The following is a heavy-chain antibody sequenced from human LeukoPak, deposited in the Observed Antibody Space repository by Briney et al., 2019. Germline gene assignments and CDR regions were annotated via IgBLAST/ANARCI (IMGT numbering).Heavy chain of an antibody. V-gene: IGHV3-33*01. CDR2: IWYDGSNK. D-gene: IGHD1-1*01. Sequence: PGGSLRLSCAASGFTFSSYGMHWVRQAPGKGLEWVAVIWYDGSNKYYADSVKGRFTISRDNSKNTLYLQMNGLRADDTAVYYCAREPAANSDFDYWGQGTLVIVSS. J-gene: IGHJ4*02. CDR3: AREPAANSDFDY. CDR1: GFTFSSYG.